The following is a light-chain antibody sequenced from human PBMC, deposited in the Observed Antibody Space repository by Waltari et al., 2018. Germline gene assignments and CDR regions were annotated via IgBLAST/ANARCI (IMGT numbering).Light chain of an antibody. J-gene: IGLJ3*02. CDR2: DVT. CDR1: SSDGGAYNY. Sequence: QSALPQPASVSGSPGQAITISCPGTSSDGGAYNYVPWYQQYPGNAPKLMIYDVTRRPSGVSSRFAGSKSGNTASLTISGLQAEDEAEYYCSSYTGSSTWVFGGGTKLTVL. CDR3: SSYTGSSTWV. V-gene: IGLV2-14*03.